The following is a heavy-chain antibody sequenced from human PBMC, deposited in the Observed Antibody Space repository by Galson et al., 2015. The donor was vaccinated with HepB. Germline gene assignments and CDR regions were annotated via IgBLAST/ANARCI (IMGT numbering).Heavy chain of an antibody. V-gene: IGHV6-1*01. CDR3: ARATLKLLLFGEFSYNWFDP. CDR1: GDSVSSNSAA. CDR2: TYYRSKWYN. J-gene: IGHJ5*02. D-gene: IGHD3-10*01. Sequence: CAISGDSVSSNSAAWNWIRQSPSRGLEWLGRTYYRSKWYNDYAVSVKSRITINPDTSKNQFSLQLKSVTPEDTAVYYCARATLKLLLFGEFSYNWFDPWGQGTLVTVSS.